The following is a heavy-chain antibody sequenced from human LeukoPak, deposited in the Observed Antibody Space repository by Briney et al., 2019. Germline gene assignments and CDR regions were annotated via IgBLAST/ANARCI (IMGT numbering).Heavy chain of an antibody. J-gene: IGHJ4*02. CDR3: ARDPGSTGGRGFDY. CDR2: IKQDGSEN. Sequence: GGSLRLSCAASGFTFSSYWMSWVRQAPGKGLEWVSNIKQDGSENYFVDSVKGRFTISRDNAKNSLYLQMNSLRAEDTAVYYCARDPGSTGGRGFDYWGQGTLVTVSS. CDR1: GFTFSSYW. V-gene: IGHV3-7*01. D-gene: IGHD1-7*01.